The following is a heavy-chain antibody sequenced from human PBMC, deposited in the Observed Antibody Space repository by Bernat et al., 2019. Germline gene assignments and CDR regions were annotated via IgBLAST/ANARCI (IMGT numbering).Heavy chain of an antibody. V-gene: IGHV4-30-4*01. Sequence: QVQLQESGPGLVKPSQTLSLTCTVSGGSISSSDHYWSWIRQPPGKGLEWIGYIYYSGSTYYNPSLKSRVTISVDTSKNQFSLTVSSVTAADTAGYYGAISSSWGRGLDYWGQGTLVTVSS. CDR3: AISSSWGRGLDY. D-gene: IGHD6-6*01. CDR2: IYYSGST. CDR1: GGSISSSDHY. J-gene: IGHJ4*02.